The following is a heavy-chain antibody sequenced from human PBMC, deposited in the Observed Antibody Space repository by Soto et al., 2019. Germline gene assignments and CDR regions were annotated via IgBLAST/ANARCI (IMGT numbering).Heavy chain of an antibody. Sequence: EVQLVESGGGLVKPGGSLRLSCAASGFTFSSYSMNWVRQAPGKGLEWVSSISSSSSYIYYADSVKGRFTISRDNAKNSLYLQMNSLRAEDTAVYYCARSHWDIVVAHLGYWGQGTLVTVSS. CDR1: GFTFSSYS. J-gene: IGHJ4*02. CDR3: ARSHWDIVVAHLGY. CDR2: ISSSSSYI. V-gene: IGHV3-21*01. D-gene: IGHD2-15*01.